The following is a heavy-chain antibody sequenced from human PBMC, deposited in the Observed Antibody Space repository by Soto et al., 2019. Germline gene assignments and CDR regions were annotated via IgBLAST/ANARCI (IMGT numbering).Heavy chain of an antibody. D-gene: IGHD2-2*01. V-gene: IGHV4-30-4*01. J-gene: IGHJ5*02. Sequence: QVQLQESGPGLVKPSQTLSLTCCVSGDYIHVGGYYWTWIRQRPGKGLEWMGYIYYTGKTLYNPSLASRLTTSLYTSKNKCSLRLTAVTAADTAVYFSGRDLTNNAHCIDPWGQGTLVPVSS. CDR2: IYYTGKT. CDR1: GDYIHVGGYY. CDR3: GRDLTNNAHCIDP.